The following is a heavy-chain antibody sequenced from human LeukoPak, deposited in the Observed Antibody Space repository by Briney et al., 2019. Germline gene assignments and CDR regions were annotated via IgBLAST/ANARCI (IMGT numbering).Heavy chain of an antibody. CDR3: ARMRGVRGVTKCYFDY. V-gene: IGHV3-21*01. CDR1: GFTFSSYS. D-gene: IGHD3-10*01. CDR2: ISSSSSYI. J-gene: IGHJ4*02. Sequence: PGGSLRLSCAASGFTFSSYSMNWVRQAPGKGLEWVSSISSSSSYIYYADSVKGRFTISRDNAKNSLYLQMNSLRAEDTAVYYCARMRGVRGVTKCYFDYWGQGTLVTVSS.